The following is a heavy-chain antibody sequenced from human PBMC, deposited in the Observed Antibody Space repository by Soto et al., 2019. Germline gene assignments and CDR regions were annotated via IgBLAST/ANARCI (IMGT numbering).Heavy chain of an antibody. J-gene: IGHJ6*03. D-gene: IGHD3-3*01. Sequence: RESLENSCKGSGYNFTNYWIGWVRLMAGKGQEWMGIIYPGDSDTRYSPSFQGQVTISADKSISTAYLQWSSLKASDTAMYYCARLRSYGVVIYYYYYMDVWGKGTTVTVSS. CDR1: GYNFTNYW. V-gene: IGHV5-51*01. CDR3: ARLRSYGVVIYYYYYMDV. CDR2: IYPGDSDT.